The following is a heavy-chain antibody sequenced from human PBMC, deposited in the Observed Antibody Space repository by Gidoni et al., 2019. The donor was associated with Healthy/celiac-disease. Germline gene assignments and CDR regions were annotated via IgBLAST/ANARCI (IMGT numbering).Heavy chain of an antibody. CDR1: GGSISSYY. CDR3: ARHKCSSTSCYYYYYYGMDV. J-gene: IGHJ6*02. Sequence: QVKLQESGPGLVKPSETLSLTCTVSGGSISSYYWSWIRQPPGKGLEWIGYIYYSGSTNYNPSLKSRVTISVDTSKNQFSLKLSSVTAADTAVYYCARHKCSSTSCYYYYYYGMDVWGQGTTVTVSS. V-gene: IGHV4-59*08. CDR2: IYYSGST. D-gene: IGHD2-2*01.